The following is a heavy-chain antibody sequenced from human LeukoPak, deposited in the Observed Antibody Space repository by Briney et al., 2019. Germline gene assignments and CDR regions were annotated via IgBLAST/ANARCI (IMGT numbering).Heavy chain of an antibody. CDR3: ARGDLVVTLEGPIDY. V-gene: IGHV3-48*04. CDR1: GFIFNSYS. D-gene: IGHD2-21*02. Sequence: GGSLRLSCAASGFIFNSYSMNWVRQAPGKGLEWVSYIGSAPTTIYYADSVTGRFTVSRDNAKNSLYLQMNSLRAEDTAVYYCARGDLVVTLEGPIDYWGQGTLVTVSS. CDR2: IGSAPTTI. J-gene: IGHJ4*02.